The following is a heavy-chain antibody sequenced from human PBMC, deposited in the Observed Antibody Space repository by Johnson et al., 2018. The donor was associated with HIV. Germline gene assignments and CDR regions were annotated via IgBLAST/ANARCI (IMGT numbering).Heavy chain of an antibody. CDR1: GFTFDDYA. CDR3: AKEGSSSPWAFDI. J-gene: IGHJ3*02. CDR2: ISWNSGSI. D-gene: IGHD2-15*01. Sequence: VQLVESGGGLVQPGRSLRLSCAASGFTFDDYAMHWVRQAPGKGLEWVSGISWNSGSIGYADSVKGRFTISRDNAKNSLYLQMNSLRAEDTALSYCAKEGSSSPWAFDIWGQGTMVTVSS. V-gene: IGHV3-9*01.